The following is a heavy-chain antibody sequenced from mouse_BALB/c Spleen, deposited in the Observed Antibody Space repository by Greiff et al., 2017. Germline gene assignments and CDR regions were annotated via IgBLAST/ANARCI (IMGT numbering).Heavy chain of an antibody. CDR2: ISSGGST. J-gene: IGHJ2*01. Sequence: EVQLVESGGGLVKPGGSLKLSCAASGFTFSSYAMSWVRQTPEKRLEWVASISSGGSTYYPDSVKGRFTISRDNARNILYLQMSSLRSEDTAMYYCARGPTVGEYYFDYWGQGTTLTVSS. CDR3: ARGPTVGEYYFDY. D-gene: IGHD1-1*01. CDR1: GFTFSSYA. V-gene: IGHV5-6-5*01.